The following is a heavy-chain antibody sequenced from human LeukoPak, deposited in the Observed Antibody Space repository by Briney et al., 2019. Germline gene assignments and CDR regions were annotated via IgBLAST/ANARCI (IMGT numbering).Heavy chain of an antibody. CDR1: GFTFDDYA. J-gene: IGHJ4*02. CDR2: ISWNSGSI. CDR3: AKDYYYGSGSYYGQLGLDY. D-gene: IGHD3-10*01. V-gene: IGHV3-9*01. Sequence: GRSLRLSCAASGFTFDDYAMHWVRQAPGKGLEWDSGISWNSGSIGYADSVKGRFTISRDNAKNSLYLQMNSLRAEDTALYYCAKDYYYGSGSYYGQLGLDYWGQGTLVTVSS.